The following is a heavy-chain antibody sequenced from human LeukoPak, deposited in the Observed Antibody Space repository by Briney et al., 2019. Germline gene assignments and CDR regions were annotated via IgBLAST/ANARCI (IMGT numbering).Heavy chain of an antibody. Sequence: PGRSLRLSCAASGFTFSSYGMHWVRQAPGKGLEWVAVIWYDGSNKYYADSVEGRFTISRDNSKNTLYLQMNSLRAEDTAVYYCARLFGPTSDYYYMDVWGKGTTVTVSS. CDR2: IWYDGSNK. D-gene: IGHD3-10*01. CDR3: ARLFGPTSDYYYMDV. V-gene: IGHV3-33*01. J-gene: IGHJ6*03. CDR1: GFTFSSYG.